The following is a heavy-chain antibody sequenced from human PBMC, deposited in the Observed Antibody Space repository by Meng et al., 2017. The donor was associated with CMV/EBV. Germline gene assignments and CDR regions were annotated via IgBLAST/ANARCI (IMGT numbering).Heavy chain of an antibody. V-gene: IGHV4-31*03. Sequence: SETLSLTCTVSGGSISSGGYYWSCIRQHPGKGLEWIGYIYYSGSTYYNPSLKSRVTISVDTSKNQFSLKLSFVTAADTAVYYCARGQVDRLAFDYWGQGTLVTVSS. CDR2: IYYSGST. CDR1: GGSISSGGYY. D-gene: IGHD3-3*02. CDR3: ARGQVDRLAFDY. J-gene: IGHJ4*02.